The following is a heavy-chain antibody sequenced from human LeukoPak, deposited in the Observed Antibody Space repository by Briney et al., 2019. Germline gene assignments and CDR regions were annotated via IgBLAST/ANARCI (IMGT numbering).Heavy chain of an antibody. CDR1: GYTFTSYY. CDR2: INPSGGST. CDR3: ARDRSWAFDY. J-gene: IGHJ4*02. D-gene: IGHD6-13*01. Sequence: GASVKVSCKASGYTFTSYYMHWVRQAPGQGLEWMGIINPSGGSTSYAQMFQGRVTMTRDTSTSTIYMELSSLRSEDTAVYYCARDRSWAFDYWGQGTLVTVSS. V-gene: IGHV1-46*01.